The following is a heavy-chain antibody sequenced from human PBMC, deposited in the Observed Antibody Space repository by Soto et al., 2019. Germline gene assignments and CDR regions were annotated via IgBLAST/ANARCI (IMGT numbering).Heavy chain of an antibody. CDR1: GFTFSSYG. Sequence: QVQLVESGGGVVQPGRSLRLSCAASGFTFSSYGMHWVRQAPGKGLEWVAVIWYDGSNKYYADSVKGRFTISRDNSXSXXYLQMNSLGAEDTAVYYCARDTARAMVRIYYGMDVWGQGTTVTVSS. CDR2: IWYDGSNK. J-gene: IGHJ6*02. CDR3: ARDTARAMVRIYYGMDV. V-gene: IGHV3-33*01. D-gene: IGHD3-10*01.